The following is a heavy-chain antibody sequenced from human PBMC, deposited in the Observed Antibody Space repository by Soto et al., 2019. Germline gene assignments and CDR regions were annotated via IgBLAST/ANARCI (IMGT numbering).Heavy chain of an antibody. CDR3: VEHSVMWMTITGGGFDA. D-gene: IGHD3-9*01. J-gene: IGHJ5*02. Sequence: EVQLVESGGGLVQPGRSLRLSCAASGFTFDDSAMHWVRQAPGKGLEWVSGISWNSDSKGYADSVTPRFTISRVNASHSVYLTNSLPTAEDPATYYCVEHSVMWMTITGGGFDAWGQGTLFTVSA. CDR1: GFTFDDSA. CDR2: ISWNSDSK. V-gene: IGHV3-9*01.